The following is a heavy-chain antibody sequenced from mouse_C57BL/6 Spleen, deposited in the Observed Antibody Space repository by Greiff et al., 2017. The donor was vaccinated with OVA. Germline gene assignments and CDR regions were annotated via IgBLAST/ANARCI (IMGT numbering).Heavy chain of an antibody. V-gene: IGHV2-5*01. J-gene: IGHJ4*01. CDR3: AKIYGNYVWAMDY. CDR2: IWRGGST. D-gene: IGHD2-1*01. CDR1: GFSLTSYG. Sequence: ESGPGLVQPSQSLSITCTVSGFSLTSYGVHWVRQSPGKGLEWLGVIWRGGSTDYNAAFMSRLSITKDNSKSQVFFKMNSLQADDTAIYYCAKIYGNYVWAMDYWGQGTSVTVSS.